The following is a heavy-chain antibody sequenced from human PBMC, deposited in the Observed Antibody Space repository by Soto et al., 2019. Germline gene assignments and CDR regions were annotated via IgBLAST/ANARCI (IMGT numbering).Heavy chain of an antibody. CDR3: ARSAYNSGWFGGGAFDI. V-gene: IGHV3-64*01. D-gene: IGHD6-19*01. Sequence: VQLVESGGGLVQPGGSLRLSCAASGFTFSYYAMHWVRQAPGKGLEYVSAISSNGGSTYYANSVKGRFTISRDTSKSTLYLQMGSLRDEDMAVYYCARSAYNSGWFGGGAFDIWGQGTMVTVSS. J-gene: IGHJ3*02. CDR2: ISSNGGST. CDR1: GFTFSYYA.